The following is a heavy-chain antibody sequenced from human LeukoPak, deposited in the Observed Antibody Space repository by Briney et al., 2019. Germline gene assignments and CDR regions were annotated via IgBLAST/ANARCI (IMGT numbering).Heavy chain of an antibody. V-gene: IGHV3-66*04. CDR1: GFTVSSNY. D-gene: IGHD5-24*01. Sequence: GGSLRLSCAASGFTVSSNYMSWVRQAPGKGLEWVSVIYSGGSTYYADSVKGRFTISRDNSKNTLYLQMNSLRAEDTAVYYCAKHPQMYYFDYWGQGTLVTVSS. CDR2: IYSGGST. J-gene: IGHJ4*02. CDR3: AKHPQMYYFDY.